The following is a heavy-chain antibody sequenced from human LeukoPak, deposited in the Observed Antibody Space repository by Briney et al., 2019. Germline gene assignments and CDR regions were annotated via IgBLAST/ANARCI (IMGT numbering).Heavy chain of an antibody. D-gene: IGHD4-23*01. CDR2: IYTSGST. CDR1: GGSISSCY. V-gene: IGHV4-4*07. CDR3: ARDGKVTPSYYYYYMDV. J-gene: IGHJ6*03. Sequence: PSETRSLTCTVSGGSISSCYWSWIRQPAGKGLEWIGRIYTSGSTNYNPSLKSRVTMSVDTSKNQFSLKLSSVTAADTAVYYCARDGKVTPSYYYYYMDVWGKGTTVTVSS.